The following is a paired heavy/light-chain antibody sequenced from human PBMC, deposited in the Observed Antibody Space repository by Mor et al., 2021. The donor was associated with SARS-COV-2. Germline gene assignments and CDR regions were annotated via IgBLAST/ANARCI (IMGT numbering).Light chain of an antibody. CDR3: QQSYSTPRV. Sequence: DIQMTQSPASLSASVGDRVTITCRASQNIGNHLNWYQQKSGKAPKLLIFVASSLQSGVPSRFSGSGSGTDFTLTITSLQPEDFATYYCQQSYSTPRVFGQGTRLEIK. V-gene: IGKV1-39*01. J-gene: IGKJ5*01. CDR1: QNIGNH. CDR2: VAS.
Heavy chain of an antibody. CDR1: GGSFSGYY. V-gene: IGHV4-34*01. CDR2: INHRGST. Sequence: QVHLQQWGAGLLKPSETLSLTCAVYGGSFSGYYWSWIRQPPGKGLEWIGEINHRGSTNYNPSLKRRVTISADTSKRQFSLRLNSVTAADTAIYYCATHLLTTVTNFYYFDDWGQGTLVTVSS. CDR3: ATHLLTTVTNFYYFDD. D-gene: IGHD4-17*01. J-gene: IGHJ4*02.